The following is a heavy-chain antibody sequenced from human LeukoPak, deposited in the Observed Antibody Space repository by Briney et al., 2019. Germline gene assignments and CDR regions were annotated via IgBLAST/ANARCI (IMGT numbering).Heavy chain of an antibody. V-gene: IGHV3-74*01. Sequence: GGSLRLSCAASGFTFSTYGMSWVRQAPGKGLEWVSRINTDGSSTSYADSVKGRFTISRDNAKNSLYLQMNSLRAEDTAVYYCARESGYSSGWYEFGWFDPWGQGTLVTVSS. CDR1: GFTFSTYG. CDR2: INTDGSST. D-gene: IGHD6-19*01. J-gene: IGHJ5*02. CDR3: ARESGYSSGWYEFGWFDP.